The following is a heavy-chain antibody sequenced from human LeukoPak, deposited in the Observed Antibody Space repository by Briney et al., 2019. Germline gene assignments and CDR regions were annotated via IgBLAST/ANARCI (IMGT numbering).Heavy chain of an antibody. V-gene: IGHV3-48*01. CDR3: ARETDIVVVPAAIGD. CDR2: ISSSSSTI. J-gene: IGHJ4*02. CDR1: GFTFSSYS. Sequence: PGGSLRLSCAASGFTFSSYSMNWVRQAPGKGLEWVSYISSSSSTIYYADSVKGRFTISRDNAKNSLYLQMNSLRAEDTAVYYCARETDIVVVPAAIGDWGQGTLVTVS. D-gene: IGHD2-2*02.